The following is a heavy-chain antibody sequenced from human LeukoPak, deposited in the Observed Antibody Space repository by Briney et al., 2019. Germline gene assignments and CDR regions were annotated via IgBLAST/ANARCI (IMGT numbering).Heavy chain of an antibody. CDR2: IIPDFGTT. CDR1: VGTFSSFT. V-gene: IGHV1-69*13. J-gene: IGHJ4*02. D-gene: IGHD3-10*01. Sequence: SVRVSCKASVGTFSSFTISWMRQAPGQGLEWMGGIIPDFGTTYNGQKFPGRLTVTADESTDTAYMNLRGLTSEDTAVYYCARDRGDYFDYWGQGTPVTVYS. CDR3: ARDRGDYFDY.